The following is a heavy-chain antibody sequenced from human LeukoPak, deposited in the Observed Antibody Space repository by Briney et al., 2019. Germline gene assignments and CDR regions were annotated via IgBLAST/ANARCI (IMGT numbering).Heavy chain of an antibody. V-gene: IGHV4-34*01. CDR3: ARSGRYLGDKYYYMDV. J-gene: IGHJ6*03. D-gene: IGHD3-9*01. CDR1: GGSFSGYY. Sequence: AETLSLTCAVYGGSFSGYYWSWIRQPPGKGLEWIGEINHSGSTNYNPSLKSRVTISVDTSKNQFSLQLNSVTPEDTAVYYCARSGRYLGDKYYYMDVWGKGTTVTISS. CDR2: INHSGST.